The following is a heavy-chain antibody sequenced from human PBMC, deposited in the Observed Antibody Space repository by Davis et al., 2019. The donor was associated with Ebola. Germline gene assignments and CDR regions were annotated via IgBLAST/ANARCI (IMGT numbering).Heavy chain of an antibody. CDR2: IIPIFGTA. V-gene: IGHV1-69*13. J-gene: IGHJ5*02. CDR3: ARVHYRRWLQLDP. CDR1: GGTFSSYA. Sequence: SVKVSCKASGGTFSSYAISWVRQAPGQGLEWMGGIIPIFGTANYAQKFQGRVTITADESTSTAYMELSSLRSEDTAVYYCARVHYRRWLQLDPWGQGTLVTVSS. D-gene: IGHD5-24*01.